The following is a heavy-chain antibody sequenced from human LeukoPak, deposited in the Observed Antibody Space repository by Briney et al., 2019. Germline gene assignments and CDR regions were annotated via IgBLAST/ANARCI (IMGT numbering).Heavy chain of an antibody. D-gene: IGHD1-1*01. CDR1: GFTFSAYA. V-gene: IGHV3-66*01. J-gene: IGHJ3*02. Sequence: PGGSLRLSCEASGFTFSAYAMTWVRQAPGKGLEWVSLIYSGGSTSYADSVRGRFTISRDNSKNTLYLQMNSLRAEDTAVYYCARIETVADAFDIWGQGTLVTVSS. CDR2: IYSGGST. CDR3: ARIETVADAFDI.